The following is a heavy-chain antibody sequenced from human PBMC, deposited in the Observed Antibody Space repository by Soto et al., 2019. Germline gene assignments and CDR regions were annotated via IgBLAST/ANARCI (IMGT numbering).Heavy chain of an antibody. CDR3: GTVFEH. J-gene: IGHJ4*02. Sequence: EVQLVESGGDSVQPGGSLRLSCVASGITFTNYWMHWVRQVPGKGLVWVARVDSDGRGTSYADFVKGRFTISRDNAKNTLYLHMHSLRVEDTAMYYCGTVFEHWGQGIPVTVSS. CDR1: GITFTNYW. CDR2: VDSDGRGT. V-gene: IGHV3-74*01.